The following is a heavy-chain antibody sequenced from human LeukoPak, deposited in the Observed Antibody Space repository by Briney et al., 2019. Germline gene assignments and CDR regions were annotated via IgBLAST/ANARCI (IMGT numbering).Heavy chain of an antibody. CDR3: AREVEDSSGYYYHDAFDI. D-gene: IGHD3-22*01. CDR2: IWYEGSNK. Sequence: GGALRLSCAASGFTFSSYAMSWGRQAPGKGRGWGAVIWYEGSNKYYADSVKGRFTISRDNSKNTLYLQMNSLRAEDTAVYYCAREVEDSSGYYYHDAFDIWGQGTMVTVSS. V-gene: IGHV3-33*08. CDR1: GFTFSSYA. J-gene: IGHJ3*02.